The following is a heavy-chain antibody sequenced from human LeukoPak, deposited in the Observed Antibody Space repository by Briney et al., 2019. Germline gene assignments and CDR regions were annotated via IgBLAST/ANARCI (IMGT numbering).Heavy chain of an antibody. CDR3: ARFGGPHAFDI. CDR1: GGSISSSTYY. J-gene: IGHJ3*02. Sequence: SETLSLTCTVSGGSISSSTYYWVWIRQPPGKGLDWIAYINYSGSTNYNPSLKSRVTISVDTSKNHFSLTLSSVTAADTAVYYCARFGGPHAFDIWGQGTMVTVSS. CDR2: INYSGST. D-gene: IGHD3-3*01. V-gene: IGHV4-61*03.